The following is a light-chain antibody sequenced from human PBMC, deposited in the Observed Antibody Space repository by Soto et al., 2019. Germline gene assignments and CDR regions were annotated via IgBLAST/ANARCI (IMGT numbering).Light chain of an antibody. V-gene: IGKV1-5*01. J-gene: IGKJ2*01. Sequence: DIQMTQSPSTLSASVGDRVTITCRASQSISSWLAWYQQKPGKAPKLLIYDASSLESGVPSRFSGSGSGTEFTLTLSSLQPDDFATYYCQQYNSYSPYTFGHGTKLEIK. CDR2: DAS. CDR1: QSISSW. CDR3: QQYNSYSPYT.